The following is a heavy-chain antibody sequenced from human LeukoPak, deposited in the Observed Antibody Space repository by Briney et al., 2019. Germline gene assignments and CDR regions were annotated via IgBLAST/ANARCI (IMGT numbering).Heavy chain of an antibody. Sequence: ASVKVSCKASGYTFTGHYMHWVRQAPGQGLEWMGWINPNSGGTNYAQKFQGRVTMTRDTSISTAYMELSRLRSDDTAVYYCASVAATTLTDYYYYYMDVWGKGTTVTVSS. D-gene: IGHD5-12*01. J-gene: IGHJ6*03. V-gene: IGHV1-2*02. CDR1: GYTFTGHY. CDR3: ASVAATTLTDYYYYYMDV. CDR2: INPNSGGT.